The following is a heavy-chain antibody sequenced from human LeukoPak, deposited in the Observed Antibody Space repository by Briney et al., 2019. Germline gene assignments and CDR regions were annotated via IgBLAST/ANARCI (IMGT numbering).Heavy chain of an antibody. CDR3: ARDPSDEDYGDYVGVFDY. D-gene: IGHD4-17*01. V-gene: IGHV1-18*01. Sequence: ASVKVSCKASGYTFTSYAMNWVRQAPGQGLEWMGWISGYNGNTNYAQKFQGRVTMTTDTSTNTAFMELRGLRSDDTAVYYCARDPSDEDYGDYVGVFDYWGQGTLVTVSS. J-gene: IGHJ4*02. CDR1: GYTFTSYA. CDR2: ISGYNGNT.